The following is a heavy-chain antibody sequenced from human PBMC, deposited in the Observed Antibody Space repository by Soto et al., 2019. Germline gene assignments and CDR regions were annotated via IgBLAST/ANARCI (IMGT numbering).Heavy chain of an antibody. V-gene: IGHV3-11*06. J-gene: IGHJ4*02. D-gene: IGHD6-13*01. CDR2: ISSSSSYT. CDR1: GFTFSDYY. Sequence: QVQLVESGGGLVKPGGSLRLSCAASGFTFSDYYMSWIRQAPGKGLEWVSYISSSSSYTNYADSVKGRFTISRDNAKNSLYLQMNSLRAEDTAVYYCARVKEGHQLLDYWGQGTLVTVSS. CDR3: ARVKEGHQLLDY.